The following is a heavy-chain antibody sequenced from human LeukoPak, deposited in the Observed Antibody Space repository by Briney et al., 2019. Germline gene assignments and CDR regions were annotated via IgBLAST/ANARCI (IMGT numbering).Heavy chain of an antibody. Sequence: SSVKVSCNASGCTFSSYDISWLRQAPGQGLERMGGIIPIFGTANYEQKFQGRVTITADKSTSTAYMEMTSRRLEATAVYYCARVFGVVPAARFVPWGQGTLGSVS. V-gene: IGHV1-69*06. CDR3: ARVFGVVPAARFVP. J-gene: IGHJ5*02. CDR1: GCTFSSYD. CDR2: IIPIFGTA. D-gene: IGHD2-2*01.